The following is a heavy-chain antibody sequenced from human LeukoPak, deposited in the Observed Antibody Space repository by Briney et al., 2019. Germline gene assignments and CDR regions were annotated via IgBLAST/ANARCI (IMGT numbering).Heavy chain of an antibody. CDR2: INHSGST. V-gene: IGHV4-34*01. CDR3: ARSPSRIAVAGTGAWFDP. J-gene: IGHJ5*02. Sequence: SETLSLTCTVSGGSISTYYWSWIRQPPGKGLEWIGEINHSGSTNYNPSLKSRVTISVDTSKNQFSLKLSSVTAADTAVYYCARSPSRIAVAGTGAWFDPWGQGTLVTVSS. D-gene: IGHD6-19*01. CDR1: GGSISTYY.